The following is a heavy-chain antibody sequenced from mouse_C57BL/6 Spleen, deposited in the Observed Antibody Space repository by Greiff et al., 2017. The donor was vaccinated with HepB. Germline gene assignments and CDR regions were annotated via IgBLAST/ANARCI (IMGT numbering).Heavy chain of an antibody. CDR3: ARSGGYYVGY. CDR1: GYTFTSYD. V-gene: IGHV1-85*01. D-gene: IGHD3-1*01. J-gene: IGHJ2*01. CDR2: IYPRDGST. Sequence: QVHVKQSGPELVKPGASVKLSCKASGYTFTSYDINWVKQRPGQGLEWIGWIYPRDGSTKYNEKFKGKATLTVDTSSSTAYMELHSLTSEDSAVYFCARSGGYYVGYWGQGTTLTGSS.